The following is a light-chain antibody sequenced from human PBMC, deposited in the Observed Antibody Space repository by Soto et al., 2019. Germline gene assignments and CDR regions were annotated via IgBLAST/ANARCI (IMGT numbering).Light chain of an antibody. CDR1: SSNIGAGYN. CDR3: QSYDSSLSGWV. J-gene: IGLJ3*02. V-gene: IGLV1-40*01. CDR2: GNS. Sequence: QPVLTQPPSVSGAPGQRVTISCTGSSSNIGAGYNVHWYQQLPGTAPKLLIYGNSNRPSGVPDRFSGSESGTSASLAITGLQALDEADYYSQSYDSSLSGWVFGGGTKLTVL.